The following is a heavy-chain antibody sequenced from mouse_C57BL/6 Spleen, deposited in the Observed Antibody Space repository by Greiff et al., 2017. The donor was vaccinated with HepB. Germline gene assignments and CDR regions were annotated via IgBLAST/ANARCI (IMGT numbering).Heavy chain of an antibody. V-gene: IGHV3-6*01. CDR2: ISYDGSN. CDR1: GYSITSGYY. CDR3: VYGSSYVGFAY. J-gene: IGHJ3*01. D-gene: IGHD1-1*01. Sequence: EVQLQESGPGLVKPSQSLSLTCSVTGYSITSGYYWNWIRQFPGNKLEWMGYISYDGSNNYNPSLKKRISITRDTSKNQFFLKLNSVTTEDTATYYCVYGSSYVGFAYWGQGTLVTVSA.